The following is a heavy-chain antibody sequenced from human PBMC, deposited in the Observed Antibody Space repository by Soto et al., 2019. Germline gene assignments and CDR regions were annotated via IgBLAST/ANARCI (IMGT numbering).Heavy chain of an antibody. V-gene: IGHV4-59*08. D-gene: IGHD3-16*01. Sequence: SETLSLTCTVSGGSISSYYWSWIRQPPGKGLEWIGYIYYSGSTNYNPSLKSRVTISVDTSKNQFSLKLSLKLSSVTAADTAVYYCARRWGDYFDFWGQGTLVTVSS. CDR1: GGSISSYY. J-gene: IGHJ4*02. CDR2: IYYSGST. CDR3: ARRWGDYFDF.